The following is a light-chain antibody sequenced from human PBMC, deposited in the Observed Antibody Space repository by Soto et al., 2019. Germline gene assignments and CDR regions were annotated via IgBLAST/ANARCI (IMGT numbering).Light chain of an antibody. V-gene: IGKV2-30*01. Sequence: DVVMTQSPLSLPVTLGQPASISCRSSQSLTANNGNTYLHWFQQRPGQSPRRLIYKVSNRDSGVPDRFSGSGSGTDFTLTISRVEAEDVGVYYCMQGTHWPLTFGGGTKVDIK. J-gene: IGKJ4*01. CDR3: MQGTHWPLT. CDR1: QSLTANNGNTY. CDR2: KVS.